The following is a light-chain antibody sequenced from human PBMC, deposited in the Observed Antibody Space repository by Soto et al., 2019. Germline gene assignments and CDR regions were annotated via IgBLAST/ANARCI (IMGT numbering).Light chain of an antibody. Sequence: QSVLTQPPSVTGAPGQRVTISCTGRNSSIGAGHAVHWYRQLPGTAPKLLTSGNASRPSGVPDRFSASKSGTSASLAITGLQADEEADDYCQSYDSRLLGLIFGGGTKVTVL. V-gene: IGLV1-40*01. J-gene: IGLJ2*01. CDR2: GNA. CDR1: NSSIGAGHA. CDR3: QSYDSRLLGLI.